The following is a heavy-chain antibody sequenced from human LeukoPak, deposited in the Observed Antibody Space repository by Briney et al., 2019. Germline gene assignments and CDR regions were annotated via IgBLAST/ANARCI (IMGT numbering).Heavy chain of an antibody. D-gene: IGHD5-24*01. CDR2: INQDESSK. CDR3: ARDVATISNWFDP. V-gene: IGHV3-7*01. CDR1: GFTFSSYW. Sequence: PGGSLRLSCAVSGFTFSSYWMGWVRQAPGKGLAWVANINQDESSKYYEDSVKGRFTISRDNAKNSLYLQMNSLRAEDTAVYYCARDVATISNWFDPWGQGTLVTVSS. J-gene: IGHJ5*02.